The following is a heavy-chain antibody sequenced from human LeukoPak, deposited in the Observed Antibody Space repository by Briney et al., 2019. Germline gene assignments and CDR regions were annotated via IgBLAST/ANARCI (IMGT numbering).Heavy chain of an antibody. CDR2: INGDNGNT. CDR1: GYTFSDYT. Sequence: ASVNVSCKASGYTFSDYTIHWVRQAPGQRLEWMGWINGDNGNTRYSQELRGRVTFTRDSSATTAYMEVSSLRSEDVAVYYCAREVSSVGANYFDYWGQGTLVTVSS. V-gene: IGHV1-3*03. D-gene: IGHD3-10*01. CDR3: AREVSSVGANYFDY. J-gene: IGHJ4*02.